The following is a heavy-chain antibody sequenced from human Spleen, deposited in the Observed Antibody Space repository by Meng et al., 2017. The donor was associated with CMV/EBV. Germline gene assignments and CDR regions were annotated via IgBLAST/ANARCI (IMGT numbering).Heavy chain of an antibody. J-gene: IGHJ5*02. CDR1: FTAYH. Sequence: FTAYHMQGVRKDPGQGLEWMGWINPNSGGTNFAQKFQGRVTMTRDTSISTAYMELSRLRSDDTAVYYCARDRSSGWYDGGSYNWYDPWGQGTLVTVSS. D-gene: IGHD6-19*01. CDR2: INPNSGGT. CDR3: ARDRSSGWYDGGSYNWYDP. V-gene: IGHV1-2*02.